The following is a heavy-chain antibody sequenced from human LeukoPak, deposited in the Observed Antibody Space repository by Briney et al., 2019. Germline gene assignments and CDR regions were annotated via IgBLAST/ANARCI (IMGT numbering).Heavy chain of an antibody. CDR3: ASKHLRGYSYDPAEVYFDY. Sequence: GASVKVSCKASGGTFSSYSVSWVRQAPGQGLEWMGRIIPIFGTANYAQKFQGRVTITTDEPTSTAYMELSSLRSEDTAVYYCASKHLRGYSYDPAEVYFDYWGQGTLVTVSS. CDR1: GGTFSSYS. V-gene: IGHV1-69*05. J-gene: IGHJ4*02. D-gene: IGHD5-18*01. CDR2: IIPIFGTA.